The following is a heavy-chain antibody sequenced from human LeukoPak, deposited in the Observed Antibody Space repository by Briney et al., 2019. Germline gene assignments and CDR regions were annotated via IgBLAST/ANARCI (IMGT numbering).Heavy chain of an antibody. J-gene: IGHJ5*02. CDR2: IKQDGSEK. CDR3: AGFGRSWQALTP. Sequence: GGSLRLSCAASGFTFSSYWMSWVRQAPGKGLEWVANIKQDGSEKYYVDSVKGRFTISRDNAKNSLYLQMNSLRAEDTALYYCAGFGRSWQALTPWGQGTLVTVSS. CDR1: GFTFSSYW. D-gene: IGHD6-13*01. V-gene: IGHV3-7*03.